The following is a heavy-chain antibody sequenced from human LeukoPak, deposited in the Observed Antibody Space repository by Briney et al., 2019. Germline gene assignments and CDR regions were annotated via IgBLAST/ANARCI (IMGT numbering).Heavy chain of an antibody. D-gene: IGHD3-22*01. Sequence: ASVKVSCKASGYTFTGCYMHWVRQAPGQGLEWMGWINPNSGGTNYAQKFQGRVTMTRDTSISTAYMELSRLRSDDTAVYYCARDLFHYYDSSGYPHHPIDYWGQGTLVTVSS. V-gene: IGHV1-2*02. CDR2: INPNSGGT. J-gene: IGHJ4*02. CDR3: ARDLFHYYDSSGYPHHPIDY. CDR1: GYTFTGCY.